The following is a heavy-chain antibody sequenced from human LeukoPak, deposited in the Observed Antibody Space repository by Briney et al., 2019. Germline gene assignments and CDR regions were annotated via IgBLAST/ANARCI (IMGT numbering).Heavy chain of an antibody. J-gene: IGHJ4*02. Sequence: ASVKVSCKASGYTFTSYYMHWVRQAPGQGLEWMGIINPSGGSTSCAQKFQGRVTMTRDTSTSTVYMELSSLRSEDTAVYYCARDVGSGEPPYWGQGTLVTVSS. CDR1: GYTFTSYY. D-gene: IGHD1-26*01. CDR2: INPSGGST. V-gene: IGHV1-46*01. CDR3: ARDVGSGEPPY.